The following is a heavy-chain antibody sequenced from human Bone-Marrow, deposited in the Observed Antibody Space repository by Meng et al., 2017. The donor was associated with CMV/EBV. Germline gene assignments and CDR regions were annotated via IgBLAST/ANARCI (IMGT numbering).Heavy chain of an antibody. CDR1: GFTVSSYY. D-gene: IGHD5-18*01. CDR3: ARKSSGYSYDH. J-gene: IGHJ4*02. Sequence: GESLKISCAASGFTVSSYYITWVRQAPGKGLEWVSIIYSAGSTYYADSVKGRFTISRDNSKNILYLQMNSLRAEDTAVYYCARKSSGYSYDHWGQRTLVTVSS. V-gene: IGHV3-53*01. CDR2: IYSAGST.